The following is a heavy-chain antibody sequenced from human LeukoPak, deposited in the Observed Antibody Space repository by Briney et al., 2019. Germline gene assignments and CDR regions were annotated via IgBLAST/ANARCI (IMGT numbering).Heavy chain of an antibody. Sequence: SETLSLTCAVYGGSFSGYYWSWIRQPPGKGLEWIGEINHSGSTNYNPSLKSRVTISVDTSKNQFSLKLSSVTAADTAVYYCARHSFATPFDYWGLGILVTVSS. CDR2: INHSGST. V-gene: IGHV4-34*01. J-gene: IGHJ4*02. CDR1: GGSFSGYY. CDR3: ARHSFATPFDY. D-gene: IGHD2-15*01.